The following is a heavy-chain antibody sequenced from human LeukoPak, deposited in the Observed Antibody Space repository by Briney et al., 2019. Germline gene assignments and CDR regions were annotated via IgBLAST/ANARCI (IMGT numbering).Heavy chain of an antibody. CDR1: GGSFSGYY. CDR2: INHSGST. V-gene: IGHV4-34*01. D-gene: IGHD1-26*01. Sequence: SETLSLTCAVYGGSFSGYYWSWIRQPPGKGLEWIGEINHSGSTNYNPSLKSRVTISVDTSKNQFPLKLSSVTAADTAVYYCARGASYYSAYYYYGMDVWGQGTTVTVSS. CDR3: ARGASYYSAYYYYGMDV. J-gene: IGHJ6*02.